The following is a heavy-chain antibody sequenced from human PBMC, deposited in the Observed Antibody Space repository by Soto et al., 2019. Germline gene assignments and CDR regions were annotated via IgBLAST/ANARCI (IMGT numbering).Heavy chain of an antibody. CDR1: GYTFTSYD. D-gene: IGHD2-15*01. Sequence: ASVKVSCKASGYTFTSYDINWVRQATGQGLEWMGWISAYNGNTNYAQKLQGRVTMTTDTSTSTAYMELRSLRSDDTAVYYCARGYCSGGSCFYPFDYWGQGTLVTVSS. CDR2: ISAYNGNT. V-gene: IGHV1-18*01. J-gene: IGHJ4*02. CDR3: ARGYCSGGSCFYPFDY.